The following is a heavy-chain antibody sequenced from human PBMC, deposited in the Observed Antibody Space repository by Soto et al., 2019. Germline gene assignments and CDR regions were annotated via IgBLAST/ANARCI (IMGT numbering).Heavy chain of an antibody. CDR2: INHSGSS. V-gene: IGHV4-34*01. CDR3: ARSQTTVTSYDY. CDR1: GGSFSGYD. D-gene: IGHD4-17*01. J-gene: IGHJ4*02. Sequence: PSETLSLTCAVYGGSFSGYDWTWIRQPPGTGLEWIGEINHSGSSNYNPSLKSRVTISVDRSKNQFSLKLSSVTAADTAVYYCARSQTTVTSYDYWGQGTLVTVSS.